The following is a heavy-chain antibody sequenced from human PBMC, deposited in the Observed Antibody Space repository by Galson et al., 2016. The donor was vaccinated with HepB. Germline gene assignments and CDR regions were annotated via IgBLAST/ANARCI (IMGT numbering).Heavy chain of an antibody. Sequence: SLRLSCAASGFIVSSNDMSWVRQAPGKGLEWLTFIYSGGRTDYADSVKGRFTISRDHSKNTLFLQMNNLIAEDTAVYYCAREGCSNGVCHLDAFDIWGQGTMVTVSS. V-gene: IGHV3-53*01. J-gene: IGHJ3*02. D-gene: IGHD2-8*01. CDR3: AREGCSNGVCHLDAFDI. CDR1: GFIVSSND. CDR2: IYSGGRT.